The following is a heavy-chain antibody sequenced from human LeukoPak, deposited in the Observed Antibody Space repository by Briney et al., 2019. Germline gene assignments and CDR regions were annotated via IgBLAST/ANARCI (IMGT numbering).Heavy chain of an antibody. J-gene: IGHJ4*02. D-gene: IGHD6-19*01. Sequence: GRSLRLSCAASGFTFDDYAMHWVRQAPGKGLEWVSGISWDSGSIGYADSVKGRFTISRDNAKNSLYLQMNSLRAEDTALYYCAKDTRVVAGGGFDYWGQGTLVSVSS. CDR2: ISWDSGSI. V-gene: IGHV3-9*01. CDR1: GFTFDDYA. CDR3: AKDTRVVAGGGFDY.